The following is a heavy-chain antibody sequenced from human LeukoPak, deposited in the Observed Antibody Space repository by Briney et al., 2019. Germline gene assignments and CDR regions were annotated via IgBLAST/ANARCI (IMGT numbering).Heavy chain of an antibody. D-gene: IGHD1-26*01. V-gene: IGHV3-11*01. J-gene: IGHJ4*02. CDR2: ISSSGSTI. CDR3: AREISGERTYYFDY. CDR1: GVSFSGYY. Sequence: PSETLSLTCAVYGVSFSGYYWSWIRQPPGKGLGWVSYISSSGSTIYYADSVKGRFTISRDNAKNSLYLQMNSLRAEDTAVYYCAREISGERTYYFDYWGQGTLVTVSS.